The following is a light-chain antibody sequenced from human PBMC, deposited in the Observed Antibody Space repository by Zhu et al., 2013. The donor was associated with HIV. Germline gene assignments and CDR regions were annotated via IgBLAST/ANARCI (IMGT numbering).Light chain of an antibody. CDR2: DNN. J-gene: IGLJ3*02. Sequence: QSVLTQPPSVSAAPGQKVTISCSGSSSNIGNNYVSWYQQVPGTAPKLLIYDNNKRPLGIPDRFSGSKSGTSATLGITGLQTGDEADYYCGTWDSSLSVWVFGGGTKLTVL. CDR3: GTWDSSLSVWV. CDR1: SSNIGNNY. V-gene: IGLV1-51*01.